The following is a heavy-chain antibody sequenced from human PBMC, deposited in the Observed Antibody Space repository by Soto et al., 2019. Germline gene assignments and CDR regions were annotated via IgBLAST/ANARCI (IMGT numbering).Heavy chain of an antibody. V-gene: IGHV4-59*01. Sequence: PETLSLTCTVSAGSISSYYWSWIRPPPGNVLEWMGYTYYIVSTNYNPSLKSRVTISVDPSKHQFTLNLSSVTAAGTAVYYCARERSSSDYYYYYMDVWGKGTTVTVSS. J-gene: IGHJ6*03. CDR1: AGSISSYY. CDR3: ARERSSSDYYYYYMDV. D-gene: IGHD6-25*01. CDR2: TYYIVST.